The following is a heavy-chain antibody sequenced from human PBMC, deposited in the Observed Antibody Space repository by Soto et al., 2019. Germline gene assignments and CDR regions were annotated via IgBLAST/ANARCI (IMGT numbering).Heavy chain of an antibody. CDR2: LSSNGINT. J-gene: IGHJ4*02. V-gene: IGHV3-64*01. Sequence: PGGSLRLSCEASGFSLSAYAMHWVRQAPGKGLEYVSALSSNGINTYYAKSVNDRFTISRDNSKNTLFLQMDSLRVEDMAVYYCARGDDYLWGNKGFDFWGQGTLVTVSS. CDR3: ARGDDYLWGNKGFDF. CDR1: GFSLSAYA. D-gene: IGHD3-16*01.